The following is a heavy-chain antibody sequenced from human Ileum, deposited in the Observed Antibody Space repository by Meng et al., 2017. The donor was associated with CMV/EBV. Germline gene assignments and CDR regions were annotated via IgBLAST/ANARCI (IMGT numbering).Heavy chain of an antibody. D-gene: IGHD2/OR15-2a*01. CDR2: IHFSGTA. Sequence: SETLSLTCSVSGVSVRNTGYSWGWIRQSPGKGLEWIGSIHFSGTAYYNPSLRSRATISLDTLKNHFSLKLTSVTATDTSMYFCARVWRELSYCKSASCETGQVDPWGQGIRVTVSS. J-gene: IGHJ5*02. CDR3: ARVWRELSYCKSASCETGQVDP. V-gene: IGHV4-39*02. CDR1: GVSVRNTGYS.